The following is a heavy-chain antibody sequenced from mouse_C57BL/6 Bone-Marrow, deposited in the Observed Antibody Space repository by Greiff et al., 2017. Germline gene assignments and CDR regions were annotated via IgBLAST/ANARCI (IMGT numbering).Heavy chain of an antibody. CDR2: IDTSDSEN. CDR3: ASSAYYSNYEAMDY. D-gene: IGHD2-5*01. CDR1: GYTFTSYW. V-gene: IGHV1-52*01. J-gene: IGHJ4*01. Sequence: QVQLQQPGAELVRPGSSVKLTCKASGYTFTSYWMHWVKQRPIQGLEWIGNIDTSDSENQYNQQFNDKATLTVDKSSSKAYMQLSSLTSEDSAVYYCASSAYYSNYEAMDYWGQGTSVTVSS.